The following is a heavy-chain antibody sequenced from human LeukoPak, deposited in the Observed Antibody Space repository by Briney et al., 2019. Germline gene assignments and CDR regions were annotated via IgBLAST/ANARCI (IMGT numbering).Heavy chain of an antibody. CDR1: GGSFSGYY. CDR2: INHSGST. J-gene: IGHJ4*02. CDR3: ARGGPYLRGSCYGY. V-gene: IGHV4-34*01. D-gene: IGHD2-15*01. Sequence: SETLSLTCAVYGGSFSGYYWSWIRHPPGKGLEWIGEINHSGSTNYNPSLKSRVTISVDTSKNQFSLKLSSVTAADTAVYYCARGGPYLRGSCYGYWGQGTLVTVSS.